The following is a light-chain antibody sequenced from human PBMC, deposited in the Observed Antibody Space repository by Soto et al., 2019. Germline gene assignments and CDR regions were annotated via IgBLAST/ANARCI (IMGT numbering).Light chain of an antibody. CDR2: GAS. Sequence: EIVLTQSPGTLSLSPGDRATLSCRASQTVSFSYLAWYQQKPGQAPRLLIYGASSRATGIPDRFRGSESRTDFTLTISRLEPEDFAVYYCQQYGSSPLTFGGGTKVQIK. CDR1: QTVSFSY. CDR3: QQYGSSPLT. V-gene: IGKV3-20*01. J-gene: IGKJ4*01.